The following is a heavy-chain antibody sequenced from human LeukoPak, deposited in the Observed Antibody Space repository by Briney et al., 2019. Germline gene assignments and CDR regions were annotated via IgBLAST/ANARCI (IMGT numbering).Heavy chain of an antibody. CDR1: GFTFSSYG. J-gene: IGHJ6*03. V-gene: IGHV3-30*02. CDR2: IRIDGSST. Sequence: GRSLRLSCAASGFTFSSYGMHWVRQAPGKGLEWVAFIRIDGSSTYYADSVKGRFTISRDNSKNTLFLQMSRLRPEDSAVYWCAKDREGPRHYIDVWGTGTTVTISS. CDR3: AKDREGPRHYIDV.